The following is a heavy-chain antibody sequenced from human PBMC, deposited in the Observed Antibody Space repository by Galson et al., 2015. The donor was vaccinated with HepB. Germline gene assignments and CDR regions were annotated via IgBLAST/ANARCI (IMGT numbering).Heavy chain of an antibody. D-gene: IGHD3-10*01. CDR3: ARGSMVRGVIINELDY. Sequence: SVKLSCKASGYTFTCYDMHWGRQAPGQGLEWIGLINPTSGGTHYAQKVQGWVTMTRDTSMSTAYMELNRLRSDDKAVSYCARGSMVRGVIINELDYWGQGTLVTVSS. J-gene: IGHJ4*02. CDR1: GYTFTCYD. CDR2: INPTSGGT. V-gene: IGHV1-2*04.